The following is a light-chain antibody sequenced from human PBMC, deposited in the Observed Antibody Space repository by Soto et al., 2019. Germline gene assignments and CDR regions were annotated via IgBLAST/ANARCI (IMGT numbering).Light chain of an antibody. V-gene: IGKV3-11*01. CDR3: QQRSNWPPMYT. CDR1: QSVSSY. CDR2: DAS. J-gene: IGKJ2*01. Sequence: EIVLTQSPATLSLSPGERATLSCRASQSVSSYLAWYQQKPGQAPRLLIHDASNRATAIPARFSGSGSGTDFTLTISSLEPEDFAVYYCQQRSNWPPMYTFGQGTKVDIK.